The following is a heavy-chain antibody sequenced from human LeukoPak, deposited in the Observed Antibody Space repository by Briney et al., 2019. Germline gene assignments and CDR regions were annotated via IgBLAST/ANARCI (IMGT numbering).Heavy chain of an antibody. CDR3: ARMFGDTMVRGVIRFYYYYYGMDV. CDR2: IYSGGST. CDR1: GFTVSSNY. V-gene: IGHV3-66*01. Sequence: GGSLRLSSAASGFTVSSNYMSWVRQAPGKGLEWVSVIYSGGSTYYADSVKGRFTISRDNSKNTLYLQMNSLRAEDTAVYYCARMFGDTMVRGVIRFYYYYYGMDVWGQGTTVTVSS. J-gene: IGHJ6*02. D-gene: IGHD3-10*01.